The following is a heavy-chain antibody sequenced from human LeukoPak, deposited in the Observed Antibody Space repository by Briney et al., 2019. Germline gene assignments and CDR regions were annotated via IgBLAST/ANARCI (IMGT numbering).Heavy chain of an antibody. CDR1: GDSITKYY. V-gene: IGHV4-59*08. CDR3: ARTLGYCSSTSCPSRAFDY. J-gene: IGHJ4*02. D-gene: IGHD2-2*01. Sequence: SETLSLTCTVSGDSITKYYWSWIRQPPGKGLEWIGYVYYIGSTNYNPSLKSRVTISVDTSKNQFSLKLSSVTAADTAVYYCARTLGYCSSTSCPSRAFDYWGQGTLVTVSS. CDR2: VYYIGST.